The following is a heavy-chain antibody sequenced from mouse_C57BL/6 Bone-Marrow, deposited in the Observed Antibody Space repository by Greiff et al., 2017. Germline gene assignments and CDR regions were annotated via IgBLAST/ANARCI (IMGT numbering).Heavy chain of an antibody. CDR3: ARWDTVVSFDY. CDR1: GYTFTDYY. CDR2: IYPGSGNT. J-gene: IGHJ2*01. V-gene: IGHV1-76*01. Sequence: QVQLQQSGAELVRPGASVKLSCKASGYTFTDYYINWVKQRPGQGLEWIARIYPGSGNTNYNEKFKGKATLTAEKSSSTAYMQLSSLTSEDSAVYFCARWDTVVSFDYWGQGTTLTVSS. D-gene: IGHD1-1*01.